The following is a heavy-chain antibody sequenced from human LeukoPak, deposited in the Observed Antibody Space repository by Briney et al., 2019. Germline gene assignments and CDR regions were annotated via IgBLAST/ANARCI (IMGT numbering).Heavy chain of an antibody. CDR3: ARCGDGLPCDFDY. J-gene: IGHJ4*02. Sequence: PGGSLRLSCDASGFIFSDYYMSWARQAPGKGLEWISYISNPSSTKYYADSVKGRFTTSRDNAKNSLYLQMNSLRAEDTAVYYCARCGDGLPCDFDYWGQGTLVTVSS. D-gene: IGHD3-10*01. CDR2: ISNPSSTK. CDR1: GFIFSDYY. V-gene: IGHV3-11*04.